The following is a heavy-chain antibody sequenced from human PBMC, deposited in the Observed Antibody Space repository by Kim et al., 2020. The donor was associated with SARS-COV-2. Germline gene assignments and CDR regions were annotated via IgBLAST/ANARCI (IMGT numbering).Heavy chain of an antibody. V-gene: IGHV3-30-3*01. D-gene: IGHD3-9*01. J-gene: IGHJ4*02. CDR1: GFTFSSYA. CDR2: ISYDGSNK. Sequence: GGSLRLSCAASGFTFSSYAMHWVRQAPGKGLEWVAVISYDGSNKYYADSVKGRFTISRDNSKNTLYLQMNSLRAEDTAVYYCARGGNILTYWGQGTLVTVSS. CDR3: ARGGNILTY.